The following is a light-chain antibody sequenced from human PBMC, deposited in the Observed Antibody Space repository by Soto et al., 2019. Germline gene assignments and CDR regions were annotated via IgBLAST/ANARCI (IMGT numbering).Light chain of an antibody. CDR3: QSFDSRLSGWV. CDR1: SSNIGAGSD. J-gene: IGLJ3*02. Sequence: QSVLTQPPSVSGAPGQRVTISCTGSSSNIGAGSDVHWYQQLPGTAPKLLIYCNSNRPSGVPDRFSGSKSGTSASLAITGIPAEDEADYYCQSFDSRLSGWVFGGGTQLTVL. CDR2: CNS. V-gene: IGLV1-40*01.